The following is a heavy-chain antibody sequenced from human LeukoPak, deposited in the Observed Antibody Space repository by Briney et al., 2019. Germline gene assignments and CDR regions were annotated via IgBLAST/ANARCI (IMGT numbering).Heavy chain of an antibody. CDR2: ISGSGDIT. CDR1: GFTFSSYA. D-gene: IGHD3-10*01. J-gene: IGHJ3*02. V-gene: IGHV3-23*01. Sequence: PGGSLRLSCAASGFTFSSYAMSWVRQAPGKGLEWVSAISGSGDITYYADCVKGRFTISRDNSKDTLNLQMNSLRAEDTAVYYCAKDGGSGTYYPPDAFDIWGQGTMVTVSS. CDR3: AKDGGSGTYYPPDAFDI.